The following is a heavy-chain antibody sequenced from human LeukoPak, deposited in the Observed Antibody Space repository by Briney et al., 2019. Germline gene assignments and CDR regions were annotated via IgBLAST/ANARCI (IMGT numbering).Heavy chain of an antibody. CDR2: IIPIFGTA. V-gene: IGHV1-69*13. CDR1: GDTFSNYA. D-gene: IGHD2-8*02. CDR3: ARAPGGRLLGVYFDY. J-gene: IGHJ4*02. Sequence: GASVKVSCKASGDTFSNYAISWVRQAPGQGLEWMGAIIPIFGTANYAQKFQGRVTITADESTGTAYMELSSLRSEDTAVYYCARAPGGRLLGVYFDYWGQGTLVTVSS.